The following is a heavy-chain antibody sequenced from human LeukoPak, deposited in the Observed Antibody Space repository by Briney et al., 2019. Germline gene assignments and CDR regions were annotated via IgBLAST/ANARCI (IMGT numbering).Heavy chain of an antibody. V-gene: IGHV4-38-2*01. Sequence: SETLSLTCAVSGYSISNSYYWGWIRQPPGKGLEWIGSIYHTGGTYYNPSLKSRVTISVDASKNQFSLWLSSVTAADTAVYYCARLARLTLIRGVTGYHSLDVWGKGTKVTVSS. J-gene: IGHJ6*04. CDR1: GYSISNSYY. D-gene: IGHD3-10*01. CDR2: IYHTGGT. CDR3: ARLARLTLIRGVTGYHSLDV.